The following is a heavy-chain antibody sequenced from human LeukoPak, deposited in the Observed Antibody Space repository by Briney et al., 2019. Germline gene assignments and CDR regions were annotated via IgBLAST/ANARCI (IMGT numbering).Heavy chain of an antibody. V-gene: IGHV3-48*04. J-gene: IGHJ4*02. D-gene: IGHD3-22*01. Sequence: QTGGSLRLSCAASGFTFSSYSIDWVRQAPGKGLEWLSYISSSSSTIYYADSVKGRFTISRDNAKNSVYLQMNSLRAEDTAVYYCARVRSSGYTKDYWGQGTLVTVSS. CDR1: GFTFSSYS. CDR2: ISSSSSTI. CDR3: ARVRSSGYTKDY.